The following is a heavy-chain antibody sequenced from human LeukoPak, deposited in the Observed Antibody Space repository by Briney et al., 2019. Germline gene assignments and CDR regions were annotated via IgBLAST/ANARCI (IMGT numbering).Heavy chain of an antibody. CDR1: GFTFSSYW. D-gene: IGHD3-9*01. CDR2: INSDWSSR. Sequence: GGSLRLSCAASGFTFSSYWMHWVRQAPGKGLVWVSCINSDWSSRRYADSVKGRFTISRDNAKNTLYLQMNSLRAEDTAVYYCAREGALTGHYTFDYWGQGTLVTVSS. CDR3: AREGALTGHYTFDY. V-gene: IGHV3-74*01. J-gene: IGHJ4*02.